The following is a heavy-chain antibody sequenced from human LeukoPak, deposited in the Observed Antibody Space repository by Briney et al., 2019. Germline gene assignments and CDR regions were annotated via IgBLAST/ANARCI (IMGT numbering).Heavy chain of an antibody. CDR2: IYSGGST. Sequence: QTGGSLRLSCAASGFTVSSNYMSWVRQAPGKGLEWVSVIYSGGSTYYADSVKGRFTISRHNSKNTLYLQMNSLRAEDTAVYYCATDILTGYSRNWGQGTLVTVSS. J-gene: IGHJ4*02. V-gene: IGHV3-53*04. D-gene: IGHD3-9*01. CDR3: ATDILTGYSRN. CDR1: GFTVSSNY.